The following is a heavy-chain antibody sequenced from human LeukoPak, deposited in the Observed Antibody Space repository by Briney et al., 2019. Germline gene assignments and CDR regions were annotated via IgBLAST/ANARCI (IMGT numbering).Heavy chain of an antibody. Sequence: SETLPLTCTVSGGSINYYYWSWIRQPPGKGLEWIGEINHSGSTNYNPSLKSRVTISVDTSKNQFSLKLSSVTAAVTAVYYCARRDYYDSSGYWEAFGYWGQGTLVTVSS. V-gene: IGHV4-34*01. CDR1: GGSINYYY. J-gene: IGHJ4*02. CDR2: INHSGST. CDR3: ARRDYYDSSGYWEAFGY. D-gene: IGHD3-22*01.